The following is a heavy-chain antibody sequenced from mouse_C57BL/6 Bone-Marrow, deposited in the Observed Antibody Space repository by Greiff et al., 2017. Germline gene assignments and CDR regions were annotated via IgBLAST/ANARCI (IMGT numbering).Heavy chain of an antibody. CDR3: ARDHYGSSQDAY. V-gene: IGHV5-4*01. CDR2: ISDGGSYT. J-gene: IGHJ3*01. Sequence: EVKLVESGGGLVKPGGSLKLSCAASGFTFSSYAMSWVRQTPEKRLEWVATISDGGSYTYYPDNVKGRFTISRDNAKNNLYLQMSHLKSEDTAMYYCARDHYGSSQDAYWGQGTLVTVSA. CDR1: GFTFSSYA. D-gene: IGHD1-1*01.